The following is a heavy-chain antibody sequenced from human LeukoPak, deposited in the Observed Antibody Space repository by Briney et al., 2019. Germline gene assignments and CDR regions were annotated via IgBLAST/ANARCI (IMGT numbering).Heavy chain of an antibody. D-gene: IGHD3-16*01. J-gene: IGHJ4*02. V-gene: IGHV3-48*03. CDR3: AKDWVDY. CDR2: ISSSGSTI. Sequence: GGSLRLSCAASGFAFRTYEMNWVRQAPGKGLEWVSYISSSGSTIYYADSVKGRFTISRDNSKNTLYLQMNSLRAEDTAVYYCAKDWVDYWGQGTLVTVSS. CDR1: GFAFRTYE.